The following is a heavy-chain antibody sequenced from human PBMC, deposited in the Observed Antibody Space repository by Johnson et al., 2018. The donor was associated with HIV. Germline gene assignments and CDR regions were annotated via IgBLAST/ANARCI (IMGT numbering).Heavy chain of an antibody. CDR1: GFAFKDYY. V-gene: IGHV3-11*04. CDR2: ISSSGVTK. Sequence: QVQLVESGGGVVQPGGSLRLSCAASGFAFKDYYINWVRQTPGKGLQWVSHISSSGVTKYYAASVKGRFTISRDNAKKSVYLEMNSLRVDDTAVYYCARESTPWGADYVGYGLDVWGQGTMVAVSS. D-gene: IGHD5-18*01. CDR3: ARESTPWGADYVGYGLDV. J-gene: IGHJ3*01.